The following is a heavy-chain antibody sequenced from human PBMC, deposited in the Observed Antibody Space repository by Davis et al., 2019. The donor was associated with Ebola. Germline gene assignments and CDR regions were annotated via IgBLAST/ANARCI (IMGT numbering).Heavy chain of an antibody. J-gene: IGHJ2*01. CDR3: ARHVDGDFWYFDL. D-gene: IGHD4-17*01. V-gene: IGHV3-53*01. CDR1: GLSASTNY. CDR2: FYTDERT. Sequence: GESLKISCAVSGLSASTNYMSWVRQAPGKGPEWVSVFYTDERTYYADSVKGRFTVSRDNSENMLYLQMSTLRAEDTAVYYCARHVDGDFWYFDLWGRGTRVTVSS.